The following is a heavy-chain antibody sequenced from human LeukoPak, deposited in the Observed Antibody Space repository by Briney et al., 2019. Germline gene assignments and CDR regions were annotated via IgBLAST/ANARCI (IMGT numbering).Heavy chain of an antibody. Sequence: GGSLRLSCAASGFTFSSYGMHWVRQAPGKGLEWVAVIWYDGSNKYYADSVKGRFTISRDNAKNSLYLQMNSLRADDTAVYYCARDWSGTNGLDLWGQGTLVTVSS. CDR2: IWYDGSNK. CDR1: GFTFSSYG. D-gene: IGHD3-3*01. V-gene: IGHV3-33*01. CDR3: ARDWSGTNGLDL. J-gene: IGHJ5*02.